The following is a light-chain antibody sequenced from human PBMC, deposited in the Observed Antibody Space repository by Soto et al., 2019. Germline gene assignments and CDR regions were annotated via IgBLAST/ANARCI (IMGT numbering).Light chain of an antibody. CDR2: KAS. CDR1: QSITNW. Sequence: DIEMNECPSTRSSSLGDRVTITCRASQSITNWLAWYQQKPGKAPKLLIYKASSLESGVPSRFSGSGSGTEFALTISSLQPDDFATYYCQQYNSSFGQGTKVDI. J-gene: IGKJ2*01. CDR3: QQYNSS. V-gene: IGKV1-5*03.